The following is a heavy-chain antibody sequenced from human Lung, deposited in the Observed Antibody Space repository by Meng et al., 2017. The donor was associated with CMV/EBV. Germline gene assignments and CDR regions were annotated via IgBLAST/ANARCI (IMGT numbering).Heavy chain of an antibody. CDR3: ARVRCTNGVCYRAYLG. J-gene: IGHJ4*02. D-gene: IGHD2-8*01. CDR1: GGSFSGYY. CDR2: INHSGST. V-gene: IGHV4-34*01. Sequence: SETLSLXXAVYGGSFSGYYWSWIRQPPGKGLEWIGEINHSGSTNYNPSLKSRVTISVDTSKNQFSLKLSSVTAADTAVYYCARVRCTNGVCYRAYLGWGRRPLVTVSS.